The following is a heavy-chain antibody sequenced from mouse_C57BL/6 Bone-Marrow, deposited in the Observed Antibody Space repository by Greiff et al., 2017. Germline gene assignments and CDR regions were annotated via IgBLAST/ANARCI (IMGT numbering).Heavy chain of an antibody. CDR2: ISNLAYSI. CDR3: AREGYYGRHWYFDV. CDR1: GFTFSDYG. D-gene: IGHD1-1*01. J-gene: IGHJ1*03. Sequence: EVKLVESGGGLVQPGGSLKLSCAASGFTFSDYGMAWVRQAPRKGPEWVAFISNLAYSIYYADTVTGRFTISRENAKNTLYLEMNSLRSEDTAMYYCAREGYYGRHWYFDVWGTGTTVTVSS. V-gene: IGHV5-15*01.